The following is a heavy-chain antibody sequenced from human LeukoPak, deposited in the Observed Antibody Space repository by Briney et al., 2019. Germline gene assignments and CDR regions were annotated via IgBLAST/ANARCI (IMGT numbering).Heavy chain of an antibody. D-gene: IGHD5-12*01. V-gene: IGHV5-51*01. CDR2: IYPGDYDT. CDR1: GYLFTSYW. J-gene: IGHJ4*02. Sequence: GESLKISCKCSGYLFTSYWIGLVRPLPGKGLELMWIIYPGDYDTRYSPSFQGQVTISADKSISTAYLQWSSLKASDTAMYYCARHKGGYDPGTYYFDYWGQGTLVAVS. CDR3: ARHKGGYDPGTYYFDY.